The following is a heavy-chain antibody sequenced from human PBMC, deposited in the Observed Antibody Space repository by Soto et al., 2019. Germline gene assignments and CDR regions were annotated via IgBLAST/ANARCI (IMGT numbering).Heavy chain of an antibody. J-gene: IGHJ1*01. Sequence: EVQLLESGGGLVQPGGSLRLSCAASGFTFSSYAMSWVRQAPGKGLEWVSTISGSGGSTYYADSVKGRFTISRDKSKNTLYLQMNSLRAEDTAVYYCAKDPPHDYGDSPISGEYFQHWGQGTLVTVSS. D-gene: IGHD4-17*01. CDR1: GFTFSSYA. CDR2: ISGSGGST. V-gene: IGHV3-23*01. CDR3: AKDPPHDYGDSPISGEYFQH.